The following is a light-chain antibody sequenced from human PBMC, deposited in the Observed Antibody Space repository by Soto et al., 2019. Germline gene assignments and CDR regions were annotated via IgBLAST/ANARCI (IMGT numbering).Light chain of an antibody. CDR3: QQYFSEST. V-gene: IGKV1-5*01. J-gene: IGKJ2*01. CDR1: QSISQY. Sequence: DIQMTQFPSSLSASVGDRVTITCRASQSISQYLAWYQQKPGKAPNLLIYDASTLEGGIPSRFSGSGSGTKFTLTISSLQTDDCATYYCQQYFSESTFGQGTKLGIK. CDR2: DAS.